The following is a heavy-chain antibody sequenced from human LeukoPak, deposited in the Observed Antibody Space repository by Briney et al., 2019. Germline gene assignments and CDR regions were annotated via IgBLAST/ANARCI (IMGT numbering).Heavy chain of an antibody. J-gene: IGHJ5*02. D-gene: IGHD3-10*01. CDR3: WHPLIQGAVS. V-gene: IGHV3-7*01. CDR2: IRPDGSSG. Sequence: GGSLRLSCAASGFTFSETWMSWLRQAPGKGLEWVANIRPDGSSGAYVDSVKGRFAISRDNAKSSLSLQMNTLRVEDTAVYYCWHPLIQGAVSWGQGTLVTVSS. CDR1: GFTFSETW.